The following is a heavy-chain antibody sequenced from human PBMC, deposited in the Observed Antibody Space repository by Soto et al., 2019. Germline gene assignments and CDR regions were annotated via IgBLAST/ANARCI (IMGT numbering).Heavy chain of an antibody. V-gene: IGHV3-15*07. CDR2: IKSKTDGGTT. CDR3: ARVGDSSGWYHWFDP. Sequence: GGSLRLSGAASGLSFPNAWLNWVPQAPGKGLEWVGRIKSKTDGGTTDYTAPVKGRFTISRDDSKNTLYLQMNSLKIEDTAVYYCARVGDSSGWYHWFDPWGQGT. D-gene: IGHD3-22*01. CDR1: GLSFPNAW. J-gene: IGHJ5*02.